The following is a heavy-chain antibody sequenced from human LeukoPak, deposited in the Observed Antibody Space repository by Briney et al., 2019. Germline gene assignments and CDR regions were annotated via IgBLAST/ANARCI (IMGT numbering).Heavy chain of an antibody. CDR2: ISSSSSHI. CDR3: ARSVMTGSTARAFDM. J-gene: IGHJ3*02. CDR1: GFTFTGYS. Sequence: GGSLRLSCVVSGFTFTGYSMNWVRQAPGKGLEWVSSISSSSSHIFYADSVKGRFTISRDNARNALDLQMNSLRAEDAAVYYCARSVMTGSTARAFDMWGQGTMVTVPS. V-gene: IGHV3-21*01. D-gene: IGHD2-8*02.